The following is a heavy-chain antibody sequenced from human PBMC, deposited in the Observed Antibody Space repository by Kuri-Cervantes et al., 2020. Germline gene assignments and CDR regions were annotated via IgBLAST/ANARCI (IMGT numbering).Heavy chain of an antibody. CDR1: GFTFSSYW. V-gene: IGHV3-7*01. D-gene: IGHD3-9*01. CDR2: IKQDGSEK. Sequence: LSLTCAASGFTFSSYWMSWVRQAPGKGLEWVANIKQDGSEKYYVDSVKGRFTISRDNAKNSLYLQMNSLRAEDTAVYYCARQYYDILTGYYGIFDYWGQGTLVTVSS. J-gene: IGHJ4*02. CDR3: ARQYYDILTGYYGIFDY.